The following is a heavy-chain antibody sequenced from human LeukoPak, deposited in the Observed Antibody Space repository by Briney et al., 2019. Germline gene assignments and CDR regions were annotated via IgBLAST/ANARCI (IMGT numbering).Heavy chain of an antibody. D-gene: IGHD1-26*01. V-gene: IGHV1-2*02. Sequence: ASVKVSCKASGHTFSGYYMHWVRQAPGQGLEWMGWINPNSGGTYYTQKFQGRVTMTRDTSISTAYMELSSLRSDDTAVYYCARGGYSGTEKPNDYWGQGTLVTVSS. J-gene: IGHJ4*02. CDR2: INPNSGGT. CDR3: ARGGYSGTEKPNDY. CDR1: GHTFSGYY.